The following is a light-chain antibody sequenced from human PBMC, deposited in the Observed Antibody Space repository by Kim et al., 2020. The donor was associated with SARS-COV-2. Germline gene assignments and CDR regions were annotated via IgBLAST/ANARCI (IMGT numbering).Light chain of an antibody. J-gene: IGLJ2*01. CDR2: DDI. CDR1: NIGSKS. V-gene: IGLV3-21*03. CDR3: QVWDSRVV. Sequence: VSVAPGKTARITCGGNNIGSKSVHWYQQKPGQAPVLVVYDDIDRPSGIPERFSGSNSGNTATLTISRVEAGDEADYYCQVWDSRVVFGGGTQLTVL.